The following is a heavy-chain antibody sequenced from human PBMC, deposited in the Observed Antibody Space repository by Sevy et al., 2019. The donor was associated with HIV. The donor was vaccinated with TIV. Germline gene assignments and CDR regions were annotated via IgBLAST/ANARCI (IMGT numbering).Heavy chain of an antibody. Sequence: GGSLRLSCAASGFNFRNYSMTWVRQAPGKELDWVSYIGSGSGTIHYADSVKDRFTMSRDKAKNSLFLQMNSLRDEATAIYYCARPEWSGDDCYSELDYWGQGILVTVSS. D-gene: IGHD2-21*01. V-gene: IGHV3-48*02. CDR3: ARPEWSGDDCYSELDY. CDR2: IGSGSGTI. J-gene: IGHJ4*02. CDR1: GFNFRNYS.